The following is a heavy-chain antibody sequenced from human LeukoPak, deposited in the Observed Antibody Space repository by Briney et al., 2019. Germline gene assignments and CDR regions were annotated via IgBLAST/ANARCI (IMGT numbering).Heavy chain of an antibody. Sequence: PSESLSLTCTASGGSISSHYRSWIRQPPGKGLEWIGYIYYSGSTNYNPALKSRVTISVDTSKNQFSLKLSSVTAADTAVYYCARLWGYNQIDYWGQGTLVTVSS. J-gene: IGHJ4*02. V-gene: IGHV4-59*08. CDR2: IYYSGST. CDR3: ARLWGYNQIDY. D-gene: IGHD1-14*01. CDR1: GGSISSHY.